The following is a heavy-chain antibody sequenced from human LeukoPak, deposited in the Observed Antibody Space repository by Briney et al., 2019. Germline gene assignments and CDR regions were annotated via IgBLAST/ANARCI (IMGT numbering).Heavy chain of an antibody. V-gene: IGHV1-69*13. D-gene: IGHD3-10*02. CDR3: ATDRFRTGITMYY. J-gene: IGHJ4*02. CDR2: IIPIFGTA. CDR1: GGTFSSYA. Sequence: SVKVSCKASGGTFSSYAISWVRQAPGQGLEWMGGIIPIFGTANYAQKFQGRVTITADESTSTAYMELSSLRSEDTAVYYCATDRFRTGITMYYWGQGTLVTVSS.